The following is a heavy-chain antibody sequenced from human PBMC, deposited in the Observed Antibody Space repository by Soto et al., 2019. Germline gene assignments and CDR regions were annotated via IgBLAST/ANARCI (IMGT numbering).Heavy chain of an antibody. CDR3: ATDSGSYSGYSYYAMDV. CDR1: GLTFSGYE. CDR2: ISSSGSSI. Sequence: GGSLRLSCAASGLTFSGYEMNWVRQAPGKGLEWVSYISSSGSSISYADSVKGRFTITRDNAKNSLYLQMNSLRAEDTAVYYCATDSGSYSGYSYYAMDVWGQGTTVTVSS. D-gene: IGHD1-26*01. J-gene: IGHJ6*02. V-gene: IGHV3-48*03.